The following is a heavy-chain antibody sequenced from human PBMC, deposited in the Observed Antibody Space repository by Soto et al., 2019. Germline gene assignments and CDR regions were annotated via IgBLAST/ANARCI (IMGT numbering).Heavy chain of an antibody. Sequence: SQTLSLTCAISGDSVSSKSAAWNWIRHSPSRGLEWLGRTYYRSKWYDDYAVSVKSRITINPDTSKNQFSLQLNSVTPEDTAVYYCARTNDYYDTVAPFDVWGQGTMVTVSS. CDR2: TYYRSKWYD. J-gene: IGHJ3*01. V-gene: IGHV6-1*01. D-gene: IGHD3-22*01. CDR1: GDSVSSKSAA. CDR3: ARTNDYYDTVAPFDV.